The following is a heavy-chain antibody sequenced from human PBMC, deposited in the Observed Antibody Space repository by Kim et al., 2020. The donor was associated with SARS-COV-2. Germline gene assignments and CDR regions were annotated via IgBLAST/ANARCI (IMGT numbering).Heavy chain of an antibody. V-gene: IGHV3-43*01. Sequence: YYADSVKGRFTISRDNSKNSLYLQMNSLRTEDTALYYCAKAGYSSGLVDYWGQGTLVTVSS. J-gene: IGHJ4*02. D-gene: IGHD6-19*01. CDR3: AKAGYSSGLVDY.